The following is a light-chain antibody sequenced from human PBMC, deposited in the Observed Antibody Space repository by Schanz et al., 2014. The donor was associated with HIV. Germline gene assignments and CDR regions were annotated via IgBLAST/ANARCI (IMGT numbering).Light chain of an antibody. Sequence: QSALTQPASVSGSPGQSITISCIGTSSDVGGYDYVSWYQQHPGKAPKLIIYDVNYRPSGLSNRFSASKSGNTASLTISGLQAEDEADYYCQSYDSALSGSRVFGGGTKLTVL. V-gene: IGLV2-14*01. J-gene: IGLJ2*01. CDR3: QSYDSALSGSRV. CDR2: DVN. CDR1: SSDVGGYDY.